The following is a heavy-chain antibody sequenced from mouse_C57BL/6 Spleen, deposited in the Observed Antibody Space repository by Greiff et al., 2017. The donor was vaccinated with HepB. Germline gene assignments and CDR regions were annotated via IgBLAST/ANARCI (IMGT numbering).Heavy chain of an antibody. CDR1: GYAFSSSW. J-gene: IGHJ4*01. Sequence: VQLQQSGPELVKPGASVKISCKASGYAFSSSWMNWVKQRPGKGLEWIGRIYPGDGDTNYNGKFKGKATLTADKSSSTAYMQLSSLTSEDSAVYFCAIYYDYDGRFYYAMDYWGQGTSVTVSS. CDR3: AIYYDYDGRFYYAMDY. D-gene: IGHD2-4*01. CDR2: IYPGDGDT. V-gene: IGHV1-82*01.